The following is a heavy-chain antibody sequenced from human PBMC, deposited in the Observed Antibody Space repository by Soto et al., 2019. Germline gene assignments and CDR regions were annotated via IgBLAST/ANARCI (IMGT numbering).Heavy chain of an antibody. CDR3: ARPLWRDDYNGGYFDL. J-gene: IGHJ2*01. D-gene: IGHD4-4*01. CDR2: ISYAGSNK. CDR1: GFTFSTYA. V-gene: IGHV3-30-3*01. Sequence: QVQLVESGGGVVQPGRSLRLSCAASGFTFSTYAMHWVRQAPGKGLEWVAVISYAGSNKYYADSVKGRFTISRDSSKNRLYLQMNSLRTEDTAVYYGARPLWRDDYNGGYFDLWGRGTLVTVSS.